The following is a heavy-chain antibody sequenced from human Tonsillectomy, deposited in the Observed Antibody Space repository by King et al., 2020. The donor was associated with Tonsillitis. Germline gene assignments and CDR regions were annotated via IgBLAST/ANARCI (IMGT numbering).Heavy chain of an antibody. Sequence: VQLVESGGGLVQPGGSLRLSCAAAGFISWVRQAPGKGPEWVSGIRGSGGSTYYADSVKGRFTISRDNSKNTLFLQLNSLRADDTAVYYCAKGPGAARNAFEIWGQGTMVTVSS. V-gene: IGHV3-23*04. CDR3: AKGPGAARNAFEI. CDR2: IRGSGGST. CDR1: GF. D-gene: IGHD6-25*01. J-gene: IGHJ3*02.